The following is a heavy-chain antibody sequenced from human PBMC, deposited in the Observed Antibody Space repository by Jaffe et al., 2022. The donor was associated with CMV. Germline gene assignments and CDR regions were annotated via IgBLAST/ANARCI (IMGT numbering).Heavy chain of an antibody. D-gene: IGHD6-13*01. CDR2: ISSSGSTI. J-gene: IGHJ6*03. V-gene: IGHV3-48*03. CDR1: GFTFSSYE. CDR3: AREGVGRTSAAGKYYYYYMDV. Sequence: EVQLVESGGGLVQPGGSLRLSCAASGFTFSSYEMNWVRQAPGKGLEWVSYISSSGSTIYYADSVKGRFTISRDNAKNSLYLQMNSLRAEDTAVYYCAREGVGRTSAAGKYYYYYMDVWGKGTTVTVSS.